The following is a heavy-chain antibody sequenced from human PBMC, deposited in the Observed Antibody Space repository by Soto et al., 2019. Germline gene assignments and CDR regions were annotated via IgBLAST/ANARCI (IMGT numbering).Heavy chain of an antibody. J-gene: IGHJ4*02. Sequence: ASVKVSCKASGYTFTGYYMHWVRRAPGQGLEWMGWINPNSGGTNYAQKFQGRVTMTRDTSISTAYMELSRLRSDDTAVYYCARVLKGYDFLLTFDCWGQGNLVTVSS. CDR2: INPNSGGT. CDR1: GYTFTGYY. D-gene: IGHD5-12*01. V-gene: IGHV1-2*02. CDR3: ARVLKGYDFLLTFDC.